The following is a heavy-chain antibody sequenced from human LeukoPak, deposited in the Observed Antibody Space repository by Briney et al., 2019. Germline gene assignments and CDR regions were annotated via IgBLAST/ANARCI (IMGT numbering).Heavy chain of an antibody. CDR3: AGRAAARYYYYYYYMDV. V-gene: IGHV4-34*01. CDR2: INHSGST. CDR1: GGSFSGYY. Sequence: PSETLSLTCAVYGGSFSGYYWSWIRQPPGKGLEWIGEINHSGSTNYNPSLKSRVTISVDTSKNQFSLKLSSVTAADTAVYYCAGRAAARYYYYYYYMDVWGKGTTVTVSS. D-gene: IGHD6-13*01. J-gene: IGHJ6*03.